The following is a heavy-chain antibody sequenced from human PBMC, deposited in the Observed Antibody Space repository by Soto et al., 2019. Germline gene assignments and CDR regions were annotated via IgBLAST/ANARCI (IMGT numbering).Heavy chain of an antibody. Sequence: SGPTLVNPTQTLTLTCTFSGFSLTTSGVGVGWIRQPPGKALEWLALIYWDGDERYSPSLRSRLTITKDSSKNEVVLTITNMDPVDTATYHCVHRLGCSGGSCYSRNRPFDYWGQ. CDR2: IYWDGDE. CDR1: GFSLTTSGVG. J-gene: IGHJ4*02. V-gene: IGHV2-5*02. D-gene: IGHD2-15*01. CDR3: VHRLGCSGGSCYSRNRPFDY.